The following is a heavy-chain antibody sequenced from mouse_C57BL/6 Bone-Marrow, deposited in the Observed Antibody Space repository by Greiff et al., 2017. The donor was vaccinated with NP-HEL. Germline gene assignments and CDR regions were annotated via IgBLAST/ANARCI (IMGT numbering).Heavy chain of an antibody. D-gene: IGHD1-1*01. CDR3: AREFTTVVAPYYFDY. V-gene: IGHV5-4*01. CDR2: ISDGGSYT. J-gene: IGHJ2*01. CDR1: GFTFSSYA. Sequence: EVQGVESGGGLVKPGGSLKLSCAASGFTFSSYAMSWVRQTPEKRLEWVATISDGGSYTYYPDNVKGRFTISRDNAKNNLYLQMSHLKSEDTAMYYCAREFTTVVAPYYFDYWGQGTTLTVSS.